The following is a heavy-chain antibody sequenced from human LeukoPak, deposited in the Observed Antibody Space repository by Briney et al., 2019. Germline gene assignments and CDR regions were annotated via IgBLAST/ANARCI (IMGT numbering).Heavy chain of an antibody. Sequence: GGSLRLSCAASGFTFSSYGMNWVRQAPGKGLEWVSTISGSGGSTYYADSVKGRFTISRDNSKNTLYLQMNSLRAEDTAIYYCAKDRRYYDILTGYYTTTGDHDYWGQGTLVTVSS. V-gene: IGHV3-23*01. CDR2: ISGSGGST. CDR3: AKDRRYYDILTGYYTTTGDHDY. CDR1: GFTFSSYG. J-gene: IGHJ4*02. D-gene: IGHD3-9*01.